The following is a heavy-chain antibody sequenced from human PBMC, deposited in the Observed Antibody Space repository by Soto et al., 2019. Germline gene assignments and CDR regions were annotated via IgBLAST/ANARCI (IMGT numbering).Heavy chain of an antibody. CDR3: ARVPIYDSSGYYDVLDY. Sequence: ASVKVSCKASGYTFTSYGISWVRQAPGQGLEWMGWISAYNGNTDYAQKLQGRVTMTTDTSTSTAYMELRSLRSDDTAVYYCARVPIYDSSGYYDVLDYWGQGTLVTVSS. D-gene: IGHD3-22*01. J-gene: IGHJ4*02. V-gene: IGHV1-18*01. CDR1: GYTFTSYG. CDR2: ISAYNGNT.